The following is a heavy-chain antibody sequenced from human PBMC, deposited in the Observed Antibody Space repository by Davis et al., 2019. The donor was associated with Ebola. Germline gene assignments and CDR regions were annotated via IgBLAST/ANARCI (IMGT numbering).Heavy chain of an antibody. V-gene: IGHV1-2*02. J-gene: IGHJ4*02. CDR2: INPNSGGT. CDR3: ARDPSSATGTTAFDY. Sequence: AASVKVSCKASGYTFTGYYMHWVRQAPGQGLEWMGWINPNSGGTNYAQKFQGRVTMTRDTSISTAYMELSRLRSEDTAVYYCARDPSSATGTTAFDYWGQGTLVTVSS. D-gene: IGHD1-1*01. CDR1: GYTFTGYY.